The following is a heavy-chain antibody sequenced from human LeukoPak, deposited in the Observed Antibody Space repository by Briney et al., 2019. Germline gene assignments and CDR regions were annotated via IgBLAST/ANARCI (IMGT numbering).Heavy chain of an antibody. CDR3: AHGSMYQLDY. V-gene: IGHV3-23*01. J-gene: IGHJ4*02. CDR1: GFSFSSHG. CDR2: IIGGAGGT. Sequence: GGSLRLSCAASGFSFSSHGMSWVRQATGKGLEWVSGIIGGAGGTYYADSVKGRFTISRDNAKKTLYLQMNSLRAEDTAVYYCAHGSMYQLDYWGQGTLVTVSS. D-gene: IGHD2-2*01.